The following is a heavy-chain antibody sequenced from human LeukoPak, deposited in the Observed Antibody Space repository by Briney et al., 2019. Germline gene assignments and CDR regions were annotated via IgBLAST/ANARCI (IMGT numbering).Heavy chain of an antibody. CDR1: GFTFSTYW. J-gene: IGHJ4*02. Sequence: GGSLRLSCAASGFTFSTYWMTWVRQAPGKGLEWVANIKTDGSQTYYLDSVKGRFTISRDNAKNFLSLQLGSLRADDTGVYYCARASMGGRDYHLDSWGQGTLVAVSS. D-gene: IGHD4/OR15-4a*01. CDR2: IKTDGSQT. V-gene: IGHV3-7*01. CDR3: ARASMGGRDYHLDS.